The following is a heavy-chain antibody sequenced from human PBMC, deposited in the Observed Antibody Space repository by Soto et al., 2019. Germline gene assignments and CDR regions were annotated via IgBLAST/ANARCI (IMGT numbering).Heavy chain of an antibody. D-gene: IGHD2-2*01. V-gene: IGHV3-30-3*01. CDR1: GFTFSSYA. Sequence: QVQLVESGGGVVQPGRSLRLSCAASGFTFSSYAMHWVRQAPGKGLEWVAVISYDGSNKYYADSVKGRFTISRDNSKNTLYLQMNSLRAEDTAVYYCARETPSVCSSTSCSLNYGMDVWGQGPTVTVSS. J-gene: IGHJ6*02. CDR3: ARETPSVCSSTSCSLNYGMDV. CDR2: ISYDGSNK.